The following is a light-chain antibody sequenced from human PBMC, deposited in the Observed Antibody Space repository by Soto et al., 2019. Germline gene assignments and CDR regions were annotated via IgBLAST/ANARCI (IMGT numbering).Light chain of an antibody. V-gene: IGKV1-39*01. Sequence: DIQMTQSPSSLSASVGDRVTITCRASQSISGYLNWYQQKPGKAPTLLIYAASSLQSGVPSRFSGSRSGTYFTLTISSLQPEDFATYYCQQSYSTPLTFGPGTTVDIK. CDR3: QQSYSTPLT. CDR2: AAS. J-gene: IGKJ3*01. CDR1: QSISGY.